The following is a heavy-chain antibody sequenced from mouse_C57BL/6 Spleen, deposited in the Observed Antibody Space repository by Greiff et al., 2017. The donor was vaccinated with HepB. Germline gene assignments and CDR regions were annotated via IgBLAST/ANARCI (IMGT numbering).Heavy chain of an antibody. V-gene: IGHV1-53*01. CDR3: ARECSGSVGFAY. D-gene: IGHD3-2*02. Sequence: QVQLQQPGTELVKPGASVKLSCKASGYTFTSYWMHWVKQRPGQGLEWIGNINPSNGGTNYNEKFKSKATLTVDKSSSTAYMQLSSLTSEDSAVYSCARECSGSVGFAYWGQGTLVTVSA. CDR1: GYTFTSYW. CDR2: INPSNGGT. J-gene: IGHJ3*01.